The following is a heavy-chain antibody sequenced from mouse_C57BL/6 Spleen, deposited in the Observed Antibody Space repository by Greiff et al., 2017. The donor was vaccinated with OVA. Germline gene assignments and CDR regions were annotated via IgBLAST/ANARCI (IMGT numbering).Heavy chain of an antibody. J-gene: IGHJ4*01. CDR2: IYPGDGGT. V-gene: IGHV1-82*01. D-gene: IGHD3-2*02. CDR1: GYAFSSSW. CDR3: ARGTAQASYAMDY. Sequence: QVQLQQSGPELVKPGASVKISCKASGYAFSSSWMNWVKQRPGQGLEWIGRIYPGDGGTNYNGKFKGKATLTADKSSSTAYMQLSSLTSEDSAVYFCARGTAQASYAMDYWGQGTSVTVSS.